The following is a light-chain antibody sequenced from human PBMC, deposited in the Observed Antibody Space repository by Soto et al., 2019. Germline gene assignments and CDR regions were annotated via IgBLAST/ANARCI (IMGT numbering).Light chain of an antibody. J-gene: IGLJ3*02. Sequence: QLVLTQSSSASASLGSSVKLTCTLSSGHSSYIIAWHQQQPGKAPRYLMKLEGSGSYNKGSGVPDRFSGSSSGADRYRTISTLQFEDEADYYCETWDSNAWVFGGGTKLTVL. CDR3: ETWDSNAWV. CDR1: SGHSSYI. CDR2: LEGSGSY. V-gene: IGLV4-60*02.